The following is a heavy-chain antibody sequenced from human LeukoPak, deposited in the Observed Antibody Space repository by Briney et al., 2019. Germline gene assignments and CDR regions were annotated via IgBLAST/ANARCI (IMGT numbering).Heavy chain of an antibody. J-gene: IGHJ3*02. V-gene: IGHV4-59*08. CDR2: IYYSGST. CDR3: ATLRQGAFDI. Sequence: PSETLSLTCTVSGGSISSYYWSWIRQPPGKGLEWIGYIYYSGSTNYNPSLKSRVTISVDTSKNQFSLKLSSVTAADTAVYYCATLRQGAFDIWGQGTMVTVSS. CDR1: GGSISSYY.